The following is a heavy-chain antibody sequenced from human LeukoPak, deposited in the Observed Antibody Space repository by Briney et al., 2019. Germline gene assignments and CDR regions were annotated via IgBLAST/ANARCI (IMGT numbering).Heavy chain of an antibody. J-gene: IGHJ4*02. V-gene: IGHV5-10-1*01. D-gene: IGHD2-15*01. CDR2: IDPSDSYA. Sequence: HGESLRISCQTSGYTFTNYWITWVRQMPGKGLEWMGRIDPSDSYANYRPSFEGHVTFSTDKSTATVYLQWSSLEASDTAIYYCARLSNPYCSGGTCSPPPFDSWGQGTLVTVSS. CDR3: ARLSNPYCSGGTCSPPPFDS. CDR1: GYTFTNYW.